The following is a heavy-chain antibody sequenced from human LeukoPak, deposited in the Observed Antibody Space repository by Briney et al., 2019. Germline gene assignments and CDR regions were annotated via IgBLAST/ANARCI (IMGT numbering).Heavy chain of an antibody. V-gene: IGHV3-23*01. Sequence: GGSLRLSCAASGFTFSSYSMNWVRQAPGKGLEWVSVISAGGGNTYYGDSVKGRFIISRDNSKNTLYLQMNSLRVEDTAVYYCAKGSGNSCYYNLDVWGQGTTVTVSS. CDR2: ISAGGGNT. CDR1: GFTFSSYS. CDR3: AKGSGNSCYYNLDV. J-gene: IGHJ6*02. D-gene: IGHD2-15*01.